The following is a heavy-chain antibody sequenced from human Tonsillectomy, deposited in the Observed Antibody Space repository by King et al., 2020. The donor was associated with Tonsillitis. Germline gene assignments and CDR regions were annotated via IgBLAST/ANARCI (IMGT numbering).Heavy chain of an antibody. V-gene: IGHV3-30-3*02. CDR2: ISFDGSEE. CDR1: GFSFSTYA. D-gene: IGHD4-17*01. J-gene: IGHJ6*02. CDR3: AKTTVTWNRYYYGLDV. Sequence: VQLVESGGGVVQPGGSLTLSCAASGFSFSTYAMHWVRQAPGKGLEWVALISFDGSEEFYTESVKGRFSISRDTSSNTLSLQMYSLRPEDTALYFCAKTTVTWNRYYYGLDVWGQGTTVTVSS.